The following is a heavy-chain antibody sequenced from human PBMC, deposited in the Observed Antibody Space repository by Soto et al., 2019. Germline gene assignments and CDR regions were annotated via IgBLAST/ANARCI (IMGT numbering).Heavy chain of an antibody. CDR3: ASVWSGYSGAHF. V-gene: IGHV3-48*03. CDR2: ITRGGSTI. D-gene: IGHD3-3*01. CDR1: GFTFSSYE. Sequence: GGSLRLSCAASGFTFSSYEMIWVRQAPGEGLECLSYITRGGSTIHYADSVEGRFTISRDNAKNSLYLQMNSLRAEDSAVYYCASVWSGYSGAHFWGQGTLVTVSS. J-gene: IGHJ4*02.